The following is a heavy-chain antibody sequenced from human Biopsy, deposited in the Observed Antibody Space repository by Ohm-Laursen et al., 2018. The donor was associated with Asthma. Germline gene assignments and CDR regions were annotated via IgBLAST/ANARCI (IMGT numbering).Heavy chain of an antibody. CDR3: ARGSIVAGINY. V-gene: IGHV4-61*01. CDR2: IFYSGAT. D-gene: IGHD5-12*01. CDR1: GGSVSSDKYY. Sequence: TLSLTCSVSGGSVSSDKYYWSWIRQPPGKGPEWIAYIFYSGATNYNPALKSRVAQSIDTSKSQFSLRLNSLSAADTAVYYCARGSIVAGINYWGRGTLVTVSS. J-gene: IGHJ4*02.